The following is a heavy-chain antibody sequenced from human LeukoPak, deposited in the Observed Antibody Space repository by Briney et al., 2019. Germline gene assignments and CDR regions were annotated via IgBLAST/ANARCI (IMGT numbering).Heavy chain of an antibody. CDR2: TSGSGGST. J-gene: IGHJ4*02. CDR3: AKNGGSQCYSHLDS. Sequence: AGGSLRLSCAASGFTFSSYAMGWVRQAPGKGLEWVSGTSGSGGSTYYAGSVKGRFTIPRDNSKNTLYLQTNSLRVEDTAVYYCAKNGGSQCYSHLDSWGQGTLVTVSS. D-gene: IGHD2-15*01. CDR1: GFTFSSYA. V-gene: IGHV3-23*01.